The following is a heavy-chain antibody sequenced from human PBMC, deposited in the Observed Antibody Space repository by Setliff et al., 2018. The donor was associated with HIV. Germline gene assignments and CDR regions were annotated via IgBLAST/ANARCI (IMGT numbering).Heavy chain of an antibody. CDR3: ATLRWLRSKHSDY. CDR1: GGSITNSNYY. J-gene: IGHJ4*01. V-gene: IGHV4-39*01. CDR2: IYYTENT. D-gene: IGHD5-12*01. Sequence: PSETLSLTCTVSGGSITNSNYYWGWFRQPPGKGLEWIGAIYYTENTYYNPSLKSRVTMSVDTSKNQFSLKLRSVTAADTAVYFCATLRWLRSKHSDYWGQGIPVTVSS.